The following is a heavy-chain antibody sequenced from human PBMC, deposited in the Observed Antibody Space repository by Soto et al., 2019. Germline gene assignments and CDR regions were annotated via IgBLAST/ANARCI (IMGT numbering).Heavy chain of an antibody. CDR2: MYHSGNT. J-gene: IGHJ4*02. V-gene: IGHV4-39*01. CDR1: SGSMSSSLNH. CDR3: ARHRGPTGPNY. D-gene: IGHD3-10*01. Sequence: PSETLSLTCIVSSGSMSSSLNHWGWIRQPPGKGLEWIGSMYHSGNTYHNPSLKSRVTISVDTSKNQLSLNLRSVTAADTAVYYCARHRGPTGPNYWGQGTLVTVSS.